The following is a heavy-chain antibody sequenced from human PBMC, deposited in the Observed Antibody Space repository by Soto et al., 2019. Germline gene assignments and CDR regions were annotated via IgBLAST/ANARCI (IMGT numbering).Heavy chain of an antibody. V-gene: IGHV4-59*01. Sequence: SETLSLTCTVSGGSISNYYWSWIRQPPGKGPEWIGYIHYSGSTKYNPSLKSRVTISVDTSKNHLSLRLNSVTAADTAVYYRARECRGLIFGGFDPWGEGILVTVSS. CDR2: IHYSGST. CDR1: GGSISNYY. D-gene: IGHD3-3*01. J-gene: IGHJ5*02. CDR3: ARECRGLIFGGFDP.